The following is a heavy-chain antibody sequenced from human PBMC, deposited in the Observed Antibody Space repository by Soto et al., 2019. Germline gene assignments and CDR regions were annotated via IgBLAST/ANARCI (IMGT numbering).Heavy chain of an antibody. D-gene: IGHD3-10*01. CDR2: ISGSGGST. Sequence: GGSLRLSCAASGFTFSSYAMSWVRQAPGKGLEWVSAISGSGGSTYYADSVKGRFTISRDNSKNTLYLQMNSLRAEDTAVYYCAKIYGSGSYYNAHYDYWGQGTLVTVSS. CDR1: GFTFSSYA. CDR3: AKIYGSGSYYNAHYDY. V-gene: IGHV3-23*01. J-gene: IGHJ4*02.